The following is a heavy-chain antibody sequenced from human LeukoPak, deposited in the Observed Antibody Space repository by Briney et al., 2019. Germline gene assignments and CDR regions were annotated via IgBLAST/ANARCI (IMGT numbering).Heavy chain of an antibody. Sequence: GASVRVSCKPSGYTLTNYYIHWVRQAPGHGLEWMGITDPIGGSTNYAQKFHGRVTMTRDTSTSTVYMELSSLRSEDSAVYYCARDPHRTRVAAAARSDYGGQGTLVTVSS. D-gene: IGHD6-13*01. CDR3: ARDPHRTRVAAAARSDY. J-gene: IGHJ4*02. CDR2: TDPIGGST. CDR1: GYTLTNYY. V-gene: IGHV1-46*01.